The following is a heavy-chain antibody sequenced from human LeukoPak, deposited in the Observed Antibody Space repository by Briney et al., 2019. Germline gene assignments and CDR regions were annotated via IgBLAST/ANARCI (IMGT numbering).Heavy chain of an antibody. V-gene: IGHV3-33*01. CDR2: IRYDGSNK. D-gene: IGHD1-26*01. CDR3: ARDRVGATDYFDY. CDR1: GCTLSSYG. Sequence: GRSLRLSCAASGCTLSSYGMHWVRQAPGKGLEWVTIIRYDGSNKYYADSVKGRFTISRDNSKNTLYLQMNSLRAEDTAVYYCARDRVGATDYFDYWGQGTLVTVSS. J-gene: IGHJ4*02.